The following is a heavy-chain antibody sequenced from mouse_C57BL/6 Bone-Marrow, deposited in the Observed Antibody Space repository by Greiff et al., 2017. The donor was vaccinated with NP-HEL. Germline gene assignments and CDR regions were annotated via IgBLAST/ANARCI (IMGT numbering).Heavy chain of an antibody. D-gene: IGHD1-1*01. CDR1: GYTFTSYW. V-gene: IGHV1-55*01. Sequence: VQLQQPGAELVKPGASVKMSCKASGYTFTSYWITWVKQRPGQGLEWIGDIYPGSGSTNYNEKFKSKATLTVDTSSSTAYMQLSSLTSEDSAVYYCARVYYGSDWYFDVWGTGTTVTVSS. J-gene: IGHJ1*03. CDR2: IYPGSGST. CDR3: ARVYYGSDWYFDV.